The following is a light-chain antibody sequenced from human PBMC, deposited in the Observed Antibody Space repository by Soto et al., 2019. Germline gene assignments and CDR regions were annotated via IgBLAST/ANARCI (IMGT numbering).Light chain of an antibody. CDR1: QSISSY. J-gene: IGKJ3*01. V-gene: IGKV1-39*01. Sequence: DIQMTQSPSSLSASVGDRVTITCRASQSISSYLNWYQQKPGKAPKLLIYAASSLQSGVPSSFSGSVSGTDFTLTISSLQPEDFATYYCQQSYSTPFTVGPGTKVDIK. CDR3: QQSYSTPFT. CDR2: AAS.